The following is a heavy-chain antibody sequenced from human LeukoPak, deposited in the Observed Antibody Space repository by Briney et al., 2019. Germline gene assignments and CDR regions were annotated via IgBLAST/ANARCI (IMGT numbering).Heavy chain of an antibody. CDR2: ISDTGKT. Sequence: SETLSLTCTFSGASVSSYYWDWPRQTPGKGLEWIGYISDTGKTDSNPSLKSRVSISLGPANKQFSLRLRSVTAADSAVYYCATGYYEPFATWGPGILVTVSS. CDR1: GASVSSYY. V-gene: IGHV4-59*02. CDR3: ATGYYEPFAT. J-gene: IGHJ5*02. D-gene: IGHD3-3*01.